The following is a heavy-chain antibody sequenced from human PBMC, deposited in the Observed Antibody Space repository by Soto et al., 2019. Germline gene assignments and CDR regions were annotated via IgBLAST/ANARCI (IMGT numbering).Heavy chain of an antibody. CDR2: ISSSISTM. D-gene: IGHD5-18*01. Sequence: EVQLVESGGGLVQPGGSLRLSCAASGFTFSSYSMNWVRQAPGKGLEWLSYISSSISTMHYADSVKGRFTISRDNAKNSLYLQINRLRDEDTAVYYCARAVRDAAVADFVYWGQGTLVTVSS. V-gene: IGHV3-48*02. J-gene: IGHJ4*02. CDR3: ARAVRDAAVADFVY. CDR1: GFTFSSYS.